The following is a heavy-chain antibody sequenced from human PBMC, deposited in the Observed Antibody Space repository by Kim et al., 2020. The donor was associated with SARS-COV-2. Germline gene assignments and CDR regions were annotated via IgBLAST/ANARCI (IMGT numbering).Heavy chain of an antibody. Sequence: GGSLRLSCAASGFTFTNNWMSWVRQAPGKGLEWVAKINEDGSETYYVNSVEGRFTISRDNAKNSLYLQMDSLGVDDTALYYCARDRWYSLDYWGQGTRVTVFS. CDR3: ARDRWYSLDY. D-gene: IGHD2-15*01. V-gene: IGHV3-7*01. CDR2: INEDGSET. J-gene: IGHJ4*02. CDR1: GFTFTNNW.